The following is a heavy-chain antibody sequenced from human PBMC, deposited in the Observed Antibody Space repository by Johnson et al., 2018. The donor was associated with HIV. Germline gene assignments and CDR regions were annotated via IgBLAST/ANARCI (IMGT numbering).Heavy chain of an antibody. V-gene: IGHV3-30*02. J-gene: IGHJ3*02. D-gene: IGHD3-10*01. CDR3: AKGRSGGSGAFDI. CDR2: IRYDESNI. CDR1: GFTFSSYA. Sequence: QMLLVESGGGLIRPGGSLRLSCAASGFTFSSYAMHWVRQAPGKGLEWVAFIRYDESNIYYADAVTGRFIISRDNSKNTLYVQMNRLRPEDTAAYFCAKGRSGGSGAFDIWGQGTVVTVSS.